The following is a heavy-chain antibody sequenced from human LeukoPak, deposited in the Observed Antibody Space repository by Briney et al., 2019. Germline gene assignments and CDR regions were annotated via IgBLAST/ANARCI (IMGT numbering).Heavy chain of an antibody. Sequence: GGSLRLSCAASGFTFSNYWMTWVRQAPGQELEWVANIKQDGSEEYYVDPVKGRFTISRDNAKNSLYLQMSSLRAENTAVYYCARGFAPNYWGQGTLVTVSS. J-gene: IGHJ4*02. CDR2: IKQDGSEE. CDR3: ARGFAPNY. CDR1: GFTFSNYW. V-gene: IGHV3-7*05.